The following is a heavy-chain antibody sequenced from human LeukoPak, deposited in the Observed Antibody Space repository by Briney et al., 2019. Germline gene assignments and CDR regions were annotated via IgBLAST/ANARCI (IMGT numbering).Heavy chain of an antibody. CDR1: GFTFSDYW. Sequence: PGGSLRLSCATSGFTFSDYWMNWFRQAPGKGPDWVAIIKQDGSQTHYVDFVKGRFTISRDNDKSSLFLQMNSLRDEDTAVYYCARGQGWLSDSWGQGIQVTVTS. CDR2: IKQDGSQT. D-gene: IGHD3-9*01. J-gene: IGHJ4*02. CDR3: ARGQGWLSDS. V-gene: IGHV3-7*03.